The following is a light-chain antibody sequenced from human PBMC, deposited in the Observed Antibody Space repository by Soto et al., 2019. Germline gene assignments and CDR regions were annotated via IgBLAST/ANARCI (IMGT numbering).Light chain of an antibody. V-gene: IGKV3-15*01. Sequence: VVLPQSPAPLSVSPGEGATLSCRASQSIDNTIAWYQQKPGQAPRLLIYGASTRATGIPARFSGSGSGTEFTLTISSLQSEDFAVYYCQQYTNWPITFGQGTRLEI. CDR3: QQYTNWPIT. J-gene: IGKJ5*01. CDR1: QSIDNT. CDR2: GAS.